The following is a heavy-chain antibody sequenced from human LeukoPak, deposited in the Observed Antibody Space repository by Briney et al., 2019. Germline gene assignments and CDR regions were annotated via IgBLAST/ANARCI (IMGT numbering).Heavy chain of an antibody. V-gene: IGHV1-8*01. CDR2: MNPNSGNT. CDR1: GYTFTSSG. Sequence: ASVKVSCKASGYTFTSSGISWVRQATGQGLEWMGWMNPNSGNTGYAQKFQGRVTMTRNTSISTAYMELSSLRSEDTAVYYCARGKRGIAAAFLYYYYYMDVWGKGTTVTVSS. CDR3: ARGKRGIAAAFLYYYYYMDV. J-gene: IGHJ6*03. D-gene: IGHD6-13*01.